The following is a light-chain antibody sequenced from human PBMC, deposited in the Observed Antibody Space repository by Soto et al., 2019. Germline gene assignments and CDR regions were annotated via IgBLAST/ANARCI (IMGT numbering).Light chain of an antibody. CDR1: SSGVGSYNH. Sequence: QSVLTQPASVSGSPGQSITISCTGTSSGVGSYNHVSWYQQHPGKVPKLLIYEGSKRPSGVSNRFSGSGSGNTASLTISGLQAEDEADYYCSSYTSSSTPLVFGTGTKVTVL. CDR3: SSYTSSSTPLV. CDR2: EGS. V-gene: IGLV2-14*02. J-gene: IGLJ1*01.